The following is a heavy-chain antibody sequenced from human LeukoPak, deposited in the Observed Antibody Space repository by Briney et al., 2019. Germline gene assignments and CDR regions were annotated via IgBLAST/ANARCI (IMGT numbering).Heavy chain of an antibody. CDR3: AKGPGGNTIFGVVPEPYYGMDV. V-gene: IGHV3-23*01. D-gene: IGHD3-3*01. J-gene: IGHJ6*02. CDR1: GFTFSNAW. CDR2: ISGSGGST. Sequence: GGSLRLSCAASGFTFSNAWMNWVRQAPGKGLEWVSAISGSGGSTYYADSVKGRFTISRDNSKNTLYLQMNSLRAEDTAVYYCAKGPGGNTIFGVVPEPYYGMDVWGQGTTVTVSS.